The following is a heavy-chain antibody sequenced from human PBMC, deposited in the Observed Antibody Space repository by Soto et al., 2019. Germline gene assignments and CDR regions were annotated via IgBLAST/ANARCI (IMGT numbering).Heavy chain of an antibody. V-gene: IGHV1-8*01. CDR2: MNPNSGNT. CDR3: ASSQEGLDAFDI. D-gene: IGHD6-19*01. J-gene: IGHJ3*02. Sequence: QVQLVQSGAEVMKPGASVKVSCKASGYTFTSYDINWVRQATGQGLEWMGWMNPNSGNTGYAQKFQGRVTMTRNNSISTAYMELSSLRSADTAVYYCASSQEGLDAFDIWGQGTMVTVSS. CDR1: GYTFTSYD.